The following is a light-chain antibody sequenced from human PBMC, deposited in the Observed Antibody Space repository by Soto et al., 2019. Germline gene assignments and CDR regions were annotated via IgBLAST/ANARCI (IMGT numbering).Light chain of an antibody. CDR2: TNN. CDR1: SSNIGTNT. V-gene: IGLV1-44*01. J-gene: IGLJ1*01. Sequence: QSVLTQPPSTSGTPGQRGTISCSGSSSNIGTNTVNWYQQLPGTAPKLLIYTNNQRPSGVPARFSGSKSGTSASLAISGLQSEDEADYYCATWDDSLNGYVFGSGTKLTVL. CDR3: ATWDDSLNGYV.